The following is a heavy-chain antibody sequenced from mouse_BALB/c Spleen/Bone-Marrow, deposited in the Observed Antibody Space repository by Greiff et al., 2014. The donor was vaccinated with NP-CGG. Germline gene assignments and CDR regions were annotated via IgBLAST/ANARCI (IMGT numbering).Heavy chain of an antibody. Sequence: EVKLVESGGGLVQPGGSLRLSCATSGFTFTDYYMNWVRQPPGKGLEWLGFIRNKANGYTTEYSASVKSRFTISRDNSQNILYLQMNTLRVDDSATYYCARDKGRVFFDYWGQGTTLTVSS. J-gene: IGHJ2*01. V-gene: IGHV7-3*02. CDR1: GFTFTDYY. CDR2: IRNKANGYTT. CDR3: ARDKGRVFFDY.